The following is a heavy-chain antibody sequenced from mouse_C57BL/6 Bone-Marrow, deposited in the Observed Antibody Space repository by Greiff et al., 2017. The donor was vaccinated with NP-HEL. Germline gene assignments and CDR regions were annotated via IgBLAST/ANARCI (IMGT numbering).Heavy chain of an antibody. J-gene: IGHJ3*01. V-gene: IGHV14-4*01. CDR1: GFNITDDY. CDR3: TSYGSLAWFAY. Sequence: VQLKESGAELVRPGASVKLSCTASGFNITDDYMHWVKQRPEQGLEWIGWIDPENGDTEYASKFPGKATITADTSSNTAYLQLSSLTSEDTAGDYCTSYGSLAWFAYWGQGTLVTVSA. D-gene: IGHD1-1*01. CDR2: IDPENGDT.